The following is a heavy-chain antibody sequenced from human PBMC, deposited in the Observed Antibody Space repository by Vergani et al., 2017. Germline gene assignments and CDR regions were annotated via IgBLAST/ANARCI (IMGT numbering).Heavy chain of an antibody. J-gene: IGHJ4*02. CDR1: GGSISSGSYY. Sequence: QVQLQESGPGLVKPSQTLSLTCTVSGGSISSGSYYWSWIRQPAGKGLEWIGRIYTSGSTNYNPSLKSRVTISVDTSKNQFSLKLSSVTAADTAVYYCARSVGYSSSWCDYWGQGTLVTVSS. CDR2: IYTSGST. CDR3: ARSVGYSSSWCDY. D-gene: IGHD6-13*01. V-gene: IGHV4-61*02.